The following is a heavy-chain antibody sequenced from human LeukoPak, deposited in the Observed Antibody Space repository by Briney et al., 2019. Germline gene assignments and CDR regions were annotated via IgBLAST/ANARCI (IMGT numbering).Heavy chain of an antibody. CDR2: INPNSGGT. CDR1: GYTFTSYY. D-gene: IGHD1-26*01. CDR3: ARGREWELDYYYFDY. Sequence: ASVKVSCKASGYTFTSYYMHWVRQAPGQGLEWMGWINPNSGGTNYAQKFQGRVTMTRDTSISTAYMELSRLRSDDTAVYYCARGREWELDYYYFDYWGQGTLVTVSS. J-gene: IGHJ4*02. V-gene: IGHV1-2*02.